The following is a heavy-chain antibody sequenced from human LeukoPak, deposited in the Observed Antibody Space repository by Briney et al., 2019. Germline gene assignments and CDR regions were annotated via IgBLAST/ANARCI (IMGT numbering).Heavy chain of an antibody. CDR3: VRYNNYGYYFDY. V-gene: IGHV4-38-2*01. CDR1: GYSITSGYY. Sequence: PSETLSLTCAVSGYSITSGYYWGWIRPPPGKGLEWIGSIYHSGSTYYNPSLKSRLTISVDTSKNQFSLRLSSVTAADTAVYYCVRYNNYGYYFDYWGQGTLVTVSS. D-gene: IGHD4-11*01. J-gene: IGHJ4*02. CDR2: IYHSGST.